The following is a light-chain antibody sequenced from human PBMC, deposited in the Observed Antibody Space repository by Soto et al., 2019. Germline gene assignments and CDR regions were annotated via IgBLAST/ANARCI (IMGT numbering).Light chain of an antibody. CDR1: SSDVGGNKF. CDR2: EVS. Sequence: QSALTQPPSASGSPGQSVTISCTGTSSDVGGNKFVSWYQQHPGKAPKLMIYEVSKRPSGVPDRFSGSKSGNTASLTVSGLQAEDEADYYCSSYAGSNNPVVFGGGTKLTVL. J-gene: IGLJ2*01. V-gene: IGLV2-8*01. CDR3: SSYAGSNNPVV.